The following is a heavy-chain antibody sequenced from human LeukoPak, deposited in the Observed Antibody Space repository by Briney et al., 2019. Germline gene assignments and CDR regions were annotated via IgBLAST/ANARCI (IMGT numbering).Heavy chain of an antibody. V-gene: IGHV1-2*02. Sequence: ASVKVSCKASGYTFTGYYMHWVRQVPGQGLEWMGWINPNSGGTNYAQKFQGRVTMTRDTSISTAYMELSRLRSDDTAVYYCARDSSRQTYYYGSGNDYWGQGTLVTVSS. CDR3: ARDSSRQTYYYGSGNDY. CDR2: INPNSGGT. J-gene: IGHJ4*02. CDR1: GYTFTGYY. D-gene: IGHD3-10*01.